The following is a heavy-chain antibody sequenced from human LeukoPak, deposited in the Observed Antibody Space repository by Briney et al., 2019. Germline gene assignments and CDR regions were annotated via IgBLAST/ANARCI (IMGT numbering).Heavy chain of an antibody. D-gene: IGHD4-17*01. CDR2: IYYSGST. CDR3: ARNTVTPQSLAIDY. Sequence: SETLSLTCTVSGGSVSSGSYYWSWIRQPPGKGLEWIGYIYYSGSTNYNPSLKSRVTISVDRSKNQFSLKLSSVTAADTAVYYCARNTVTPQSLAIDYWGQGTLVTVSS. CDR1: GGSVSSGSYY. V-gene: IGHV4-61*01. J-gene: IGHJ4*02.